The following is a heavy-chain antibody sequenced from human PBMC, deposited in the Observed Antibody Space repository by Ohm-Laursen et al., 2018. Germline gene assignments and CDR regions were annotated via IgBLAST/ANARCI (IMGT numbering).Heavy chain of an antibody. CDR3: ARAVRNQLVSDY. Sequence: GPSVKVSCKASGYTFSTYDIVWVRQAAGQGPEWMGWMNPNSGNTGYSGDTGYQHKFRGRITMTRDTSISTAYMELSGLTSEDTATYYCARAVRNQLVSDYWGQGTLVTVSS. CDR2: MNPNSGNTGYSGDT. J-gene: IGHJ4*02. V-gene: IGHV1-8*01. D-gene: IGHD2-2*01. CDR1: GYTFSTYD.